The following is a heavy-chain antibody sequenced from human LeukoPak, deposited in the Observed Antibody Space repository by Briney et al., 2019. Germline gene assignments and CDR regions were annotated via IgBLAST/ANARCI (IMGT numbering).Heavy chain of an antibody. Sequence: KPSETLSLTCTVSGGSISSYYWSWIRQPPGKGLEWIGYIYYSGSTNYNPSLKSRVTISVDTSKNQFSLKLTSVTAADTAVYYCASSYYYGSSGYSYFDNWGQGTLVTVSS. CDR1: GGSISSYY. CDR3: ASSYYYGSSGYSYFDN. CDR2: IYYSGST. V-gene: IGHV4-59*12. J-gene: IGHJ4*02. D-gene: IGHD3-22*01.